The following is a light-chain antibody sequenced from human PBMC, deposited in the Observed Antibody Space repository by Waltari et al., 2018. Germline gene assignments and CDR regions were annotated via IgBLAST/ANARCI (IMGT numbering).Light chain of an antibody. CDR3: MQATHLPLT. Sequence: DVVMTQTPLSLSVTPGQPASISCKSSQSLLSSYGKAYLYWYLQRQGKSPQLLIYEVSSRFSVVPDMFSGSGSETDFTLKISRVEAEDVGIYYCMQATHLPLTFGGGTMVDIK. CDR2: EVS. J-gene: IGKJ4*01. V-gene: IGKV2-29*03. CDR1: QSLLSSYGKAY.